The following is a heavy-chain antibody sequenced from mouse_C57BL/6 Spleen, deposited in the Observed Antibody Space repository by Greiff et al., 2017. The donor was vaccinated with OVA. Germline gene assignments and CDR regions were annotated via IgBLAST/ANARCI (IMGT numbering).Heavy chain of an antibody. Sequence: VKLMESGPGLVAPSQSLSITCTVSGFSLTSYGVHWVRQPPGQGLEWLVVIWSDGSTTYNSALKSRLSISKDNSKSQVFLKMNSLQTDDTTMYYCARTATDYAMDYWGQGTSVTVSS. CDR3: ARTATDYAMDY. CDR1: GFSLTSYG. D-gene: IGHD1-1*01. J-gene: IGHJ4*01. V-gene: IGHV2-6*03. CDR2: IWSDGST.